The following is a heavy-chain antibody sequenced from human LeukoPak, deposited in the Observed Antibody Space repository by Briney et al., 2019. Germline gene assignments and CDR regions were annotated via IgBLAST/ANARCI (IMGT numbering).Heavy chain of an antibody. Sequence: PGGSLRLSCAASGFTFSSFAMHWVRQAPGKGLEWVAVISYDGSNKYYADSVKGRFTVSRDNSKNTLYLQMNSLRAEDTAVYYCARDYGIGLTAMFNWFDPWGQGTLVTVSS. D-gene: IGHD2-21*02. CDR3: ARDYGIGLTAMFNWFDP. CDR1: GFTFSSFA. CDR2: ISYDGSNK. J-gene: IGHJ5*02. V-gene: IGHV3-30*04.